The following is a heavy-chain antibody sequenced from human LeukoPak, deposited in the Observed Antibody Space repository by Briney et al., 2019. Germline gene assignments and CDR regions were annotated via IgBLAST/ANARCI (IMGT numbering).Heavy chain of an antibody. CDR2: IYSGGST. CDR3: ARLTGEFGYYFDY. Sequence: PGGSLRLSCAASGFTVSSNYMSWVRQAPGKGLEWVSFIYSGGSTYYADSVKGRFTISRDNSKNTLYLQMNSLRAEDTAVYYCARLTGEFGYYFDYWGQGTLVTVSS. CDR1: GFTVSSNY. V-gene: IGHV3-66*02. J-gene: IGHJ4*02. D-gene: IGHD7-27*01.